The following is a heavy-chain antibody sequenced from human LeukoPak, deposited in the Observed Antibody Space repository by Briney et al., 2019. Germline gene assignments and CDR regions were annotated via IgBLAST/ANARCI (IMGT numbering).Heavy chain of an antibody. CDR2: IKQDGSEK. Sequence: GGSLRLSCAASGFTFSDYYMSWIRQAPGKGLEWVANIKQDGSEKYYVDSVKGRFTISRDNAKNSLYLQMNSLRAEDTAMYYCVRDGGYFTFDFWGPGTQVTVSS. D-gene: IGHD3-16*01. CDR1: GFTFSDYY. J-gene: IGHJ4*02. V-gene: IGHV3-7*01. CDR3: VRDGGYFTFDF.